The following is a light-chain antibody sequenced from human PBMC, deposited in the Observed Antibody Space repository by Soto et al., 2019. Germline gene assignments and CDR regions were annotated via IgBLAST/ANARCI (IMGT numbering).Light chain of an antibody. CDR2: NTN. J-gene: IGLJ2*01. CDR1: PGSVSTNYY. Sequence: QTVVTQEPSFSVSPGRTVTLTCGLSPGSVSTNYYPSWYQQTPGQAPRTLIYNTNTRSSGVPDRFSGSIVGNKAALTITGAQADDEADYYCVLYMGSGIWVFGGGTKVTVL. V-gene: IGLV8-61*01. CDR3: VLYMGSGIWV.